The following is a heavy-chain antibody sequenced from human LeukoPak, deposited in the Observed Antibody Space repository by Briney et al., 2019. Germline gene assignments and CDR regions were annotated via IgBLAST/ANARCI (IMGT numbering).Heavy chain of an antibody. V-gene: IGHV3-30-3*01. CDR1: GFTFSSYA. CDR3: ARSLPGPGTTDTTDDY. Sequence: GGSLRLSCAASGFTFSSYAMHWVRQAPGKGLEWVAVISYDGSNKYYADSVKGRFTISRDNSKNTLYLQMNSQRAEDTAVYYCARSLPGPGTTDTTDDYWGQGTLVTVSS. CDR2: ISYDGSNK. D-gene: IGHD1-1*01. J-gene: IGHJ4*02.